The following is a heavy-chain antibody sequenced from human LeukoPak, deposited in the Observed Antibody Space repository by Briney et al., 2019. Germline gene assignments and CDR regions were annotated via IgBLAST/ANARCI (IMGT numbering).Heavy chain of an antibody. Sequence: ASVKVSCKXSGFDFTSYGISWVRQAPRQGLEWMGRISAYNGNTHYAQKLQGRVTMTTDTSASTAYMELRSLTSDDTAVYYCAREPKSLGDLFFIDYWGQGTLVTVSS. CDR3: AREPKSLGDLFFIDY. V-gene: IGHV1-18*01. J-gene: IGHJ4*02. CDR2: ISAYNGNT. D-gene: IGHD3-16*01. CDR1: GFDFTSYG.